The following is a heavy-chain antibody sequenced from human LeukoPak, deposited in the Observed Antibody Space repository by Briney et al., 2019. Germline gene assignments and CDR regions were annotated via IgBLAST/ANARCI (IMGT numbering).Heavy chain of an antibody. D-gene: IGHD3-9*01. V-gene: IGHV1-46*01. J-gene: IGHJ4*02. CDR3: ARATHYYDIFVFDY. CDR2: INPSGGSA. Sequence: EASVKVSCKASGYTFSIYNMHWVRQAPGQGLEWMGIINPSGGSASDTQKFQGRVTMTRDTSTSTLYMELSSLRSEDTAVYYCARATHYYDIFVFDYWGQGTLVTVSS. CDR1: GYTFSIYN.